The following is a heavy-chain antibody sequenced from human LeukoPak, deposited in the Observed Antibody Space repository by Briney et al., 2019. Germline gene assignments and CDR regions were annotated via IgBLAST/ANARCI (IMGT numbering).Heavy chain of an antibody. CDR1: CDSISSYS. J-gene: IGHJ4*02. V-gene: IGHV4-59*07. CDR2: VYYSGRT. CDR3: GRPRLMSAGVDFDY. D-gene: IGHD3-3*01. Sequence: SDTLSLTCTVSCDSISSYSWSWIRQPPGKGLEWLGYVYYSGRTNYNPSLKSRVTISAETSKNQFSLKVRSVTAADTAVYYCGRPRLMSAGVDFDYWGQGTLVSVSS.